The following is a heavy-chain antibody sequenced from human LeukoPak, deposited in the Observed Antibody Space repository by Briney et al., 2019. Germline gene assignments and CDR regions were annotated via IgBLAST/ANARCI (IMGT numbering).Heavy chain of an antibody. CDR1: GFTFSSYA. CDR3: ARRPLYYYYYGMDV. CDR2: ISYDGSNK. V-gene: IGHV3-30-3*01. J-gene: IGHJ6*02. Sequence: GGSLRLSCAASGFTFSSYAMHWVRQAPGKGLEWVAVISYDGSNKYYADSVKGRFTISRDNSKNTLYLQMNSLRAEDTAVYYCARRPLYYYYYGMDVWGQGTTVTVSS. D-gene: IGHD6-6*01.